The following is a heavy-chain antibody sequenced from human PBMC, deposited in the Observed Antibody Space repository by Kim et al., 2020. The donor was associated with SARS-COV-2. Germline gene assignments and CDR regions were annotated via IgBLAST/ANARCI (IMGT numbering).Heavy chain of an antibody. CDR1: GFTFTSSA. D-gene: IGHD3-9*01. V-gene: IGHV1-58*01. J-gene: IGHJ3*02. CDR3: AAVVSDWDAFDI. Sequence: SVKVSCKASGFTFTSSAVQWVRQARGQRLEWIGWIVVGSGNTNYAQKFQERVTITRDMSTSTAYMELSSLRSEDTAVYYCAAVVSDWDAFDIWGQGTMVTVSS. CDR2: IVVGSGNT.